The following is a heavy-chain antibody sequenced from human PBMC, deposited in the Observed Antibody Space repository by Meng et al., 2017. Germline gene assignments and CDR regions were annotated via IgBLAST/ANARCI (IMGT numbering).Heavy chain of an antibody. Sequence: EVHLVESGGGLVQPGGARRLSCAASEFTFSISAMSWVRQGPGKGMEWVSSISRSSSCIYYAESVKGRFTISRDNAKNSLYLQMNSLRAEDTAVYYCASGSGFDRGAFDIWGQGTMVTVSS. J-gene: IGHJ3*02. CDR2: ISRSSSCI. CDR3: ASGSGFDRGAFDI. CDR1: EFTFSISA. V-gene: IGHV3-21*01. D-gene: IGHD3-10*01.